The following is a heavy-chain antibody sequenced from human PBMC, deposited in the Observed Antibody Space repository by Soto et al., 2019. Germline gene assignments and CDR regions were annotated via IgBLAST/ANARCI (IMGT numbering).Heavy chain of an antibody. CDR1: GYTFTSYD. Sequence: ASVKVSCKASGYTFTSYDINWVRQATGQGLEWMGWMNPNSGNTGYAQKFQGIVTMTRNTSISTAYMELSSLRSEDTAVYYCARGMVVVAATYYYYYMDVWGKGTTVTVSS. CDR3: ARGMVVVAATYYYYYMDV. CDR2: MNPNSGNT. J-gene: IGHJ6*03. D-gene: IGHD2-15*01. V-gene: IGHV1-8*01.